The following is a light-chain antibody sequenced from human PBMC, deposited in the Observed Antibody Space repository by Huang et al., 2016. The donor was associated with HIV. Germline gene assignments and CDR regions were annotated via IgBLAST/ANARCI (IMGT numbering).Light chain of an antibody. CDR1: QSLNNY. J-gene: IGKJ4*01. Sequence: DLQMTQSPSSLSASVGDRVTITCRASQSLNNYLNWYQQKPGKAPNLLIYSASTLQSGVPPRFSGGVSGTVFTLTISNLQPEDYATYYCQQTFSAPLTFGGGTKVEIK. V-gene: IGKV1-39*01. CDR3: QQTFSAPLT. CDR2: SAS.